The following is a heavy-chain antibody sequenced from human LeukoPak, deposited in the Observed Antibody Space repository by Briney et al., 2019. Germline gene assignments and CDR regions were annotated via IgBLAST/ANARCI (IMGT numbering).Heavy chain of an antibody. CDR2: ISGSGDNT. D-gene: IGHD2-2*01. CDR1: GFTFSSYV. V-gene: IGHV3-23*01. Sequence: GGSLRLSCAASGFTFSSYVMSWVRQAPGKGLEWVSSISGSGDNTYYADSVKGRFTISRDNFKNTLYLQVNSLRAEDTAVYYCAKEVTLGYCSSTSCSDPWGQGTLVTVSS. CDR3: AKEVTLGYCSSTSCSDP. J-gene: IGHJ5*02.